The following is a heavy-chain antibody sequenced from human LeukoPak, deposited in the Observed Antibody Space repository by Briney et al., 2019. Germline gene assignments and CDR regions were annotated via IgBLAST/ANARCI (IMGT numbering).Heavy chain of an antibody. CDR1: GFTFSSSW. D-gene: IGHD3-22*01. CDR2: IKQDGSEK. CDR3: TTVGQSGYYDSSGYYYFDF. V-gene: IGHV3-7*01. J-gene: IGHJ4*02. Sequence: GGSLRLSCAASGFTFSSSWMSWVRQAPGKGLEWVANIKQDGSEKYYVDSVKGRFIISRDSAKNSLYLQMNSLRAEDTAVYYCTTVGQSGYYDSSGYYYFDFWGQGTLVTVSS.